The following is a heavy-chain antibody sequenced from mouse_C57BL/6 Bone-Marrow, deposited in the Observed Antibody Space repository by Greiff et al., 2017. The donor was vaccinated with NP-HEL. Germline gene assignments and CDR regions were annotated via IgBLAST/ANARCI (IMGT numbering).Heavy chain of an antibody. J-gene: IGHJ4*01. D-gene: IGHD2-12*01. Sequence: DVQLVESGGGLVKPGGSLKLSCAASGFTFSDYGMHWVRQAPEKGLEWVAYISSGSSTIYYADTVKGRFPISRDNAKNTHVLQMTRLRSEDTAMYYCARSYDGYYAMDYWGQGTSVTVSS. CDR1: GFTFSDYG. CDR3: ARSYDGYYAMDY. V-gene: IGHV5-17*01. CDR2: ISSGSSTI.